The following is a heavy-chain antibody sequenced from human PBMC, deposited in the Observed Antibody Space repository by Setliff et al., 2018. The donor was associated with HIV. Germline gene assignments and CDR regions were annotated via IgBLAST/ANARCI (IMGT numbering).Heavy chain of an antibody. V-gene: IGHV4-31*03. J-gene: IGHJ4*01. CDR3: ARDSGQISSSTYYFPF. D-gene: IGHD3-10*01. CDR1: GASISGGRYS. Sequence: SETLSLTCTVSGASISGGRYSWTWIRQYPGKGLEWIGHISYTGRASYSPSLKSRVTISVDTSKNHFSLSLTSVTAADTAVYYCARDSGQISSSTYYFPFWGQGTLVTVSS. CDR2: ISYTGRA.